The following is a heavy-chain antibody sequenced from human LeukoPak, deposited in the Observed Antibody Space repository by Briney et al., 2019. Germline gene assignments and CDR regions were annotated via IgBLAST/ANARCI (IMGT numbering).Heavy chain of an antibody. Sequence: SETLSLTCTVSGYSIGSGYYWGWIRQPPGKGLEWIGSIYHRGVTNYNPSLKSRVTISVDTSKNQFSLKLSSVTAADTAVYYCARQHPARFRTYYYDSSGYFDYWGQGTLVTVSS. CDR2: IYHRGVT. V-gene: IGHV4-38-2*02. J-gene: IGHJ4*02. CDR3: ARQHPARFRTYYYDSSGYFDY. D-gene: IGHD3-22*01. CDR1: GYSIGSGYY.